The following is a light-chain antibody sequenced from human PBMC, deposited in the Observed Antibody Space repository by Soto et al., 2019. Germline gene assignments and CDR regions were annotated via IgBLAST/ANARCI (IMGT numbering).Light chain of an antibody. V-gene: IGKV3-15*01. J-gene: IGKJ1*01. CDR2: GAS. CDR3: QQYNNWPPWT. CDR1: QSVSSN. Sequence: EIVMTQSPATLSVSPGERATLSCRASQSVSSNLAWYQQKPGQAPRLLIYGASTRATGIPARFSGSGSGTEVTLTISSRQSEDFVVYYCQQYNNWPPWTFGQGTKVEIK.